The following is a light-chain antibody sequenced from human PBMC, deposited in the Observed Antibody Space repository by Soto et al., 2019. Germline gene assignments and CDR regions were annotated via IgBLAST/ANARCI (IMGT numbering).Light chain of an antibody. CDR1: QSVNSNY. CDR3: PQYGTSPHT. J-gene: IGKJ2*01. Sequence: EIVLTQSPGTLSLSPRERATLSCRASQSVNSNYLAWYQQKPNQVPRPLIYGASIRAAGVPDRLSGSGSGSDFSLNISRLEPADYAVYYGPQYGTSPHTIGRGTQLVIK. CDR2: GAS. V-gene: IGKV3-20*01.